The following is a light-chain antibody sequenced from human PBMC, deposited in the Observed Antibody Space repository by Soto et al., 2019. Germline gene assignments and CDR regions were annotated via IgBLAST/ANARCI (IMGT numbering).Light chain of an antibody. V-gene: IGKV1-5*01. CDR3: QQYNNHWT. CDR2: DAS. CDR1: ESIKGW. J-gene: IGKJ1*01. Sequence: GDRVTITCRASESIKGWLAWYQQKPGKAPKLLIYDASSLKGGVPSRFSGSGSGTEFTLTISSLQPDDFATYYCQQYNNHWTFGQGTKVDSK.